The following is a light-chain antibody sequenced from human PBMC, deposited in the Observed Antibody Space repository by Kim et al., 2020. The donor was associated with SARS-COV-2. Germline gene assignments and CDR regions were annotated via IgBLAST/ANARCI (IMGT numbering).Light chain of an antibody. CDR2: EDS. Sequence: SYELTQPPSVSVSPGQTASITCLGDKLGNQYVWWYQKKPGQSPVLVISEDSKRPSGIPERFSGSNSGNTATLTISGTQAMDEADYYCQAWDSSTVVFGGGTQLTVL. CDR1: KLGNQY. J-gene: IGLJ2*01. V-gene: IGLV3-1*01. CDR3: QAWDSSTVV.